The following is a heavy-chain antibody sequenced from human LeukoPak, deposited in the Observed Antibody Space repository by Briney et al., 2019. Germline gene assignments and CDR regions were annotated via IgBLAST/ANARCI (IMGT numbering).Heavy chain of an antibody. V-gene: IGHV3-21*01. CDR1: GFTFTTYD. J-gene: IGHJ6*04. CDR2: ISRDSAYM. Sequence: PGGSLRLSCAASGFTFTTYDMNWVRQAPGKGLEWVSYISRDSAYMYLADSVKGRFTISRDNAKNSLYLQMNSLRGEDTAVYHCARDDASTARASGMDVWGKGTTVTVSS. CDR3: ARDDASTARASGMDV. D-gene: IGHD6-6*01.